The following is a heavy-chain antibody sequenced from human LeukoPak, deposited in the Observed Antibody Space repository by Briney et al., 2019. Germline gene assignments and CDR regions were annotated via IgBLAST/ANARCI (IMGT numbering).Heavy chain of an antibody. V-gene: IGHV1-69*05. CDR2: IIPIFGTA. Sequence: SVKVSCKASGGTFSSYAISWVRQAPGQGLEWMGGIIPIFGTANYAQKFQGRVTITTDESTSTAYTELSSLRSEDTAAYYCARYHRSADYMDVWGKGTTVTVSS. CDR3: ARYHRSADYMDV. CDR1: GGTFSSYA. J-gene: IGHJ6*03.